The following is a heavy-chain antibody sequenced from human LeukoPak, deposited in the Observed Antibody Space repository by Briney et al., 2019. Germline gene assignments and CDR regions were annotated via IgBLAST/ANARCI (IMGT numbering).Heavy chain of an antibody. D-gene: IGHD5-12*01. CDR1: GFTFSDSW. CDR2: INRDGSQR. CDR3: ARDIPSGFYTPDY. V-gene: IGHV3-7*01. Sequence: GGSLRLSCVVSGFTFSDSWMSWVRQAPGMGLEWVANINRDGSQRNYVDSVKGRFTISRDNAKSSLYLQMNSLGVEDTAVYYCARDIPSGFYTPDYWGQGTLVTVSS. J-gene: IGHJ4*02.